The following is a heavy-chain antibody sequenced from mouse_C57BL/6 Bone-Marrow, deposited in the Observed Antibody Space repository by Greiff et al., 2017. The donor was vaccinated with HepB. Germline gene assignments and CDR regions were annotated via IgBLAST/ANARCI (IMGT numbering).Heavy chain of an antibody. V-gene: IGHV5-6*02. Sequence: DVMLVESGGDLVKPGGSLKLSCAASGFTFSSYGMSWVRQTPDKRLEWVATISSGGSYTYYPDSVKGRFTISRDNAKNTLYLQMSSLKSEDTAMYYCASESSNDYGSSYGRYFDVWGTGTTVTVSS. CDR3: ASESSNDYGSSYGRYFDV. D-gene: IGHD1-1*01. CDR1: GFTFSSYG. CDR2: ISSGGSYT. J-gene: IGHJ1*03.